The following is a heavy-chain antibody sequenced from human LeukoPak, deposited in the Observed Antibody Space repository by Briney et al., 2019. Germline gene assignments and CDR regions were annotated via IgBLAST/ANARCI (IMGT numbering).Heavy chain of an antibody. D-gene: IGHD2/OR15-2a*01. CDR2: INRPGIT. Sequence: SETLSLTCAVYGGSFSGYYWSWIRQSPGKGLEWIGEINRPGITKYNPSLESRVTISLDTSKNQFSLKLTSATAADTAVYYCARDNRGAEREYYFDYWGQGTLVTVSS. CDR1: GGSFSGYY. J-gene: IGHJ4*02. CDR3: ARDNRGAEREYYFDY. V-gene: IGHV4-34*01.